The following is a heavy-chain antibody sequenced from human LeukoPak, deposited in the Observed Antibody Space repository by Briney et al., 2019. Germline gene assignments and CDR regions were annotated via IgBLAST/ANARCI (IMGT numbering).Heavy chain of an antibody. CDR2: INPNSGGT. V-gene: IGHV1-2*02. CDR1: GYTFTGYY. Sequence: ASVKVSCKASGYTFTGYYMHWVRQATGQGLEWMGWINPNSGGTNYAQKFQGRVTMTRDTSISTAYMELSRLRSDDTAVYYCHFALRLKGGIRLYGDYFDYWGQGTLVTVSS. D-gene: IGHD5-18*01. J-gene: IGHJ4*02. CDR3: HFALRLKGGIRLYGDYFDY.